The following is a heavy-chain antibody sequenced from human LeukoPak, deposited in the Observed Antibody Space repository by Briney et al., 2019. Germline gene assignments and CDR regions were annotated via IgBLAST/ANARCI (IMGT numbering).Heavy chain of an antibody. V-gene: IGHV3-74*01. Sequence: GGSLRLSCAASGFTFSNYWMHWVRQAPGEALMWVSRIKSDGSSTTYADFVKGRFTISRDNAKNTLYLQMNSLRAEDTAVYYCSRDSLSSCGGDCYSGLDVWGQGTTVTVSS. CDR1: GFTFSNYW. D-gene: IGHD2-21*02. J-gene: IGHJ6*02. CDR2: IKSDGSST. CDR3: SRDSLSSCGGDCYSGLDV.